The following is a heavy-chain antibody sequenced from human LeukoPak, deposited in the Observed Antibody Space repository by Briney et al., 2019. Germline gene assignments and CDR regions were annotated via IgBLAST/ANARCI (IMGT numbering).Heavy chain of an antibody. J-gene: IGHJ4*02. D-gene: IGHD3-3*01. CDR3: ARSPPLERGFGIYDF. CDR2: VDHSGST. Sequence: SETLSLTCSVSGGSITSYYWSWIRQPPGKGLEWIGYVDHSGSTNYNPSLKSRVTISVDTSKNQFSLKLSSVTAADTAVYFCARSPPLERGFGIYDFWGQGTRVTVSS. CDR1: GGSITSYY. V-gene: IGHV4-59*01.